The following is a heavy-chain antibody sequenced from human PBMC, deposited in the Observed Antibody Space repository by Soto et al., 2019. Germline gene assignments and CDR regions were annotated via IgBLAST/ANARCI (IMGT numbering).Heavy chain of an antibody. D-gene: IGHD2-15*01. CDR2: ISSSGSSI. CDR3: ARGYLRWQLFNWFDP. CDR1: GFSFSDYY. V-gene: IGHV3-11*04. Sequence: GGSLRLSCAASGFSFSDYYMTWIRQAPGKGLEWVSYISSSGSSISYADSVKGRFTISRDNSKNTLYLQMNSLRAEDTAVYYCARGYLRWQLFNWFDPWGQGTLVTVSS. J-gene: IGHJ5*02.